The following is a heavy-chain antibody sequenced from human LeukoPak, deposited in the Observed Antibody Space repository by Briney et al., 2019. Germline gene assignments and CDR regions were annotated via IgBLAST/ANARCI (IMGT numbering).Heavy chain of an antibody. V-gene: IGHV3-30-3*01. CDR1: GFTISNYA. CDR3: ASAPRDYYFGSGSMGSYFDY. D-gene: IGHD3-10*01. J-gene: IGHJ4*02. Sequence: PGRSLRLSCAASGFTISNYAMHGGRQAPGKGLEWVAVISFDESSKYYADFVKGRFTISRDNSKNTMALQMNRLRAEDTAVYYCASAPRDYYFGSGSMGSYFDYWGQGILVTVSS. CDR2: ISFDESSK.